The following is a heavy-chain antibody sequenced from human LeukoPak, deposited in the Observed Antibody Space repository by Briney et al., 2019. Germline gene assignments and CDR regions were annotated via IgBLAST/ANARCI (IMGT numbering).Heavy chain of an antibody. CDR2: ISSDGSST. J-gene: IGHJ4*02. CDR1: GFTFSTYW. V-gene: IGHV3-74*01. D-gene: IGHD6-19*01. CDR3: ARGGQYSSGSYDY. Sequence: GGSLRLSCAASGFTFSTYWMHWVRQAPGKGLVWVSRISSDGSSTTYADSVKGRFTISRDNAKNTLYLQMNSLRAEDTGVYYCARGGQYSSGSYDYWGQGTLVTVSS.